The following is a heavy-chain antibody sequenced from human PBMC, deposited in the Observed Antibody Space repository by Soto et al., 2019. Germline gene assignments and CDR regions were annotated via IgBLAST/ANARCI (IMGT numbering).Heavy chain of an antibody. D-gene: IGHD3-22*01. Sequence: SVKVSCKASGGTFSSYAISWVRQAPGQGLEWMGGIIPIFSTANYAQKFQGRVTITADKSTSTAYMELSSLRSEDTAVYYCASAATYYYDSSGYPIGSWGQGTLVTVS. CDR3: ASAATYYYDSSGYPIGS. CDR1: GGTFSSYA. CDR2: IIPIFSTA. V-gene: IGHV1-69*06. J-gene: IGHJ4*02.